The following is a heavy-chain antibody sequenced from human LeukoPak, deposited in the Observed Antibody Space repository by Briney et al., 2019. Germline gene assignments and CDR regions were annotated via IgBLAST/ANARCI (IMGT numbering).Heavy chain of an antibody. Sequence: GGSLRLSCAASGFTFSTYAMTWVRQAPGKGLEWVSTVSGGDSTYYADSVKGRFTISRDNSKNTLYLQMNSLRAEDTAVYYCADGMDVWGQGTTVTVSS. V-gene: IGHV3-23*01. J-gene: IGHJ6*02. CDR2: VSGGDST. CDR1: GFTFSTYA. CDR3: ADGMDV.